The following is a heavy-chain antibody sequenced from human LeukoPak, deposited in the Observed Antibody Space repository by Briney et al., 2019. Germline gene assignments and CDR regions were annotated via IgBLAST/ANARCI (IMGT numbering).Heavy chain of an antibody. CDR3: ARGKEMATITGGPDY. CDR2: INPSGGST. CDR1: GHTFTSYY. Sequence: ASVKVSCKASGHTFTSYYMHWVRQAPGQGLEWMGIINPSGGSTSYAQKFRGRVTMTRDTSTTTVYMELTSLKSDDTAVYYCARGKEMATITGGPDYWGQGTLVTVSS. J-gene: IGHJ4*02. V-gene: IGHV1-46*01. D-gene: IGHD5-24*01.